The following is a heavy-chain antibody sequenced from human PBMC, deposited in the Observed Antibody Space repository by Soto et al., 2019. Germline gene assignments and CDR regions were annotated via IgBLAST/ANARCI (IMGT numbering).Heavy chain of an antibody. J-gene: IGHJ5*02. D-gene: IGHD2-15*01. CDR3: AKGRQFCSGGSCYLFCFDP. CDR2: ISGSGGST. Sequence: EVQLLESGGGLVQPGGSLRLSCAASGFTFSSYAMSWVRQAPGKGLEWVSAISGSGGSTYYADSVKGRFTISRDNSKNTLYLQMNSVRAEDTAVYYCAKGRQFCSGGSCYLFCFDPWGQGTLVTVSS. V-gene: IGHV3-23*01. CDR1: GFTFSSYA.